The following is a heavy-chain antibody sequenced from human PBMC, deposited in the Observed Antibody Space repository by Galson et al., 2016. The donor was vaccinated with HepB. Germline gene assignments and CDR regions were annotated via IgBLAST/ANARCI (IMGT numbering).Heavy chain of an antibody. CDR2: ISYDVNNK. CDR3: AKDTSFGNGWYLDAFDL. D-gene: IGHD6-19*01. Sequence: SLRLSCAASGFSFSSFGMHWIRQAPGKGLEWVAVISYDVNNKYLAESVRGRFTISRDNSKNTLYLQMNSPRPEDTAVYYCAKDTSFGNGWYLDAFDLWGQGTVVTVSS. J-gene: IGHJ3*01. V-gene: IGHV3-30*18. CDR1: GFSFSSFG.